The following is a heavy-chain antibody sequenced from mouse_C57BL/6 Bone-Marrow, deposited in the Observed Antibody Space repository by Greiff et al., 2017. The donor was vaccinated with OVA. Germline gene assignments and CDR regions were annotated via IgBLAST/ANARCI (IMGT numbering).Heavy chain of an antibody. Sequence: QVQLQQPGAELVMPGASVKLSCKASGYTFTSYWMHWVKQRPGQGLEWIGEIDPSASYTNYNQKFKGKSTLTVDKSSSTAYMQLSSLTSEDSAVYYCAGGGDYVDCWGQGTTLTVSA. J-gene: IGHJ2*01. CDR1: GYTFTSYW. CDR2: IDPSASYT. V-gene: IGHV1-69*01. D-gene: IGHD1-1*02. CDR3: AGGGDYVDC.